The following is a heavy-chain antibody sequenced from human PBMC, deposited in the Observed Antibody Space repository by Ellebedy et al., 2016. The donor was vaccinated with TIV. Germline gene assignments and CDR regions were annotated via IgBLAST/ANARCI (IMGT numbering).Heavy chain of an antibody. J-gene: IGHJ3*02. V-gene: IGHV3-11*04. CDR2: ISSGGSIM. CDR1: GFTFSDYY. Sequence: GESLKISCAAPGFTFSDYYMSWIRQAPGKGLEWVSYISSGGSIMKYADSAKGRFTISRDNADDSLYLQMNSLRADDTAVYYCARDRTGVLDIWGQGTMVTVSS. CDR3: ARDRTGVLDI. D-gene: IGHD3-10*01.